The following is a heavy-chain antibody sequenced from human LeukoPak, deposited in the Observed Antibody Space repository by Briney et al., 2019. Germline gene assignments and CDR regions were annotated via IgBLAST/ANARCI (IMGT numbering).Heavy chain of an antibody. Sequence: GGSLRLSCAASGFTFSSYMMNWVCQAPGKGLEWVSSINSGSTYTYYTESVKGRFTVSRDNAKNSLFLQMNSLRAEGTAIYYCARSLTTLTYEGYWGQGTLVTVSS. CDR3: ARSLTTLTYEGY. CDR2: INSGSTYT. D-gene: IGHD1-1*01. CDR1: GFTFSSYM. V-gene: IGHV3-21*01. J-gene: IGHJ4*02.